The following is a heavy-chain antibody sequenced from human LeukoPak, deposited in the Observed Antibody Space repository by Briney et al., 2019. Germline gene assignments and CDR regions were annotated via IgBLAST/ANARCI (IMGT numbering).Heavy chain of an antibody. Sequence: PGGSLRLSCAASGLTFSDEYMSWIRQAPGKGLEWVSYISNTGDFIAYADSVKGRFTISRDNSKNTLYLQMNSLRAEDAAVYYCAKDRSGSYSQGLDYWGQGTLVTVSS. D-gene: IGHD1-26*01. CDR3: AKDRSGSYSQGLDY. CDR1: GLTFSDEY. CDR2: ISNTGDFI. V-gene: IGHV3-11*04. J-gene: IGHJ4*02.